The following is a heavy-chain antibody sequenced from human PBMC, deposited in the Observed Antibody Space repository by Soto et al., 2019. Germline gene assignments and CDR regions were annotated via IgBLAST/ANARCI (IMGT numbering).Heavy chain of an antibody. CDR2: ISYDGSNK. Sequence: QVQLVESGGGVVQPGRSLRLSCAASGFTFSSYGMHWVRQAPGKGLEWVAVISYDGSNKYYADSVKGRFTISRDNSKNTLYLQMNSLRAEDTAVYYCAKGSFNIVVVPAAIGYWGQGTLVTVSS. CDR1: GFTFSSYG. J-gene: IGHJ4*02. CDR3: AKGSFNIVVVPAAIGY. V-gene: IGHV3-30*18. D-gene: IGHD2-2*01.